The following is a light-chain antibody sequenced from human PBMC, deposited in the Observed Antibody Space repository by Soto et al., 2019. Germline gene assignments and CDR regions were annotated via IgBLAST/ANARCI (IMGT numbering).Light chain of an antibody. Sequence: DIVMTQSPLSLPVTPGEPASISCRSSQSLLHSNGYNYLDWYLQKPGQSPQLLIYLGSNRASGVPSRFSGSGSGRDFTLRISRVEAEDVGVYYCRQALQTVTFGGGTKVEIK. J-gene: IGKJ4*01. V-gene: IGKV2-28*01. CDR1: QSLLHSNGYNY. CDR2: LGS. CDR3: RQALQTVT.